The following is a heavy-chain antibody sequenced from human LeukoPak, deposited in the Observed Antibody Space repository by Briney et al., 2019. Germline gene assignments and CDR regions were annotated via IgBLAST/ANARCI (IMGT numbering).Heavy chain of an antibody. D-gene: IGHD1-26*01. CDR2: IRQDGNEK. CDR3: ARDKGADEGSKFDY. J-gene: IGHJ4*02. CDR1: GFTFSSYW. Sequence: VGSLRLSCAASGFTFSSYWMSWVRQAPGKGLEWVANIRQDGNEKYYVDSVKGRFTISRDNAKHSLYLQMNSLRAEDTALYYCARDKGADEGSKFDYWGQGTLVTVSS. V-gene: IGHV3-7*03.